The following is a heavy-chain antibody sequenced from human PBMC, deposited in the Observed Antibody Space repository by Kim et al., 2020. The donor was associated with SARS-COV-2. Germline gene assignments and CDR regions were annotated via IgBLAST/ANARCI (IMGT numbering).Heavy chain of an antibody. V-gene: IGHV3-30*04. D-gene: IGHD3-22*01. CDR2: ISYDGSNK. Sequence: GGSLRLSCAASGFTFSSYAMHWVRQAPGKGLEWVAVISYDGSNKYYVDSVKGRFTISRDNSKNTLYLQMNSLRAEDTAVYYCARDRGGHTYYYDSSGYQTISYFDYWGQETLVTVSS. CDR3: ARDRGGHTYYYDSSGYQTISYFDY. CDR1: GFTFSSYA. J-gene: IGHJ4*02.